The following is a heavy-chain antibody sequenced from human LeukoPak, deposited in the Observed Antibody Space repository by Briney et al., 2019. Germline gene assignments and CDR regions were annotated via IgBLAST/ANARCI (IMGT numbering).Heavy chain of an antibody. V-gene: IGHV3-7*04. D-gene: IGHD5-24*01. CDR3: ARGLRDGYNDAFDI. CDR2: INQVGSEK. J-gene: IGHJ3*02. Sequence: TGGSLRLSCAASGFTISFYWMGWVRQAPGKGLKWVANINQVGSEKNYVDSVKGRFTISRDNSKNTLYLQMNSLRAEGTAVYYCARGLRDGYNDAFDIWGQGTMVAVSS. CDR1: GFTISFYW.